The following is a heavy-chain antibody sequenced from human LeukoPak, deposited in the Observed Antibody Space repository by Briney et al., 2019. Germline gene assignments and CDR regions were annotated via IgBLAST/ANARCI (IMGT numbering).Heavy chain of an antibody. Sequence: PGGSLRLSCAASGFTFSNYVMSWVRQAPGKGLEWVANIKQDGSEKYYVDSVKGRFTISRDNAKNSLYLQMNSLRAEDTAVYYCARDRHQWIQPQGLHWGQGTLVTVSS. CDR3: ARDRHQWIQPQGLH. J-gene: IGHJ4*02. V-gene: IGHV3-7*01. D-gene: IGHD5-18*01. CDR2: IKQDGSEK. CDR1: GFTFSNYV.